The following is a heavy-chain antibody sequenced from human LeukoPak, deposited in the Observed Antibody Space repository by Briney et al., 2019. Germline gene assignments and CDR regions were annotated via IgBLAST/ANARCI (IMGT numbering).Heavy chain of an antibody. D-gene: IGHD3-22*01. V-gene: IGHV3-30*02. J-gene: IGHJ4*02. CDR2: IRYDGSNN. Sequence: GGSLRLSCAASGFTFSNFAMAWVRQVPGKGLEWVAFIRYDGSNNYYADSVKGRFTISRDNAKNSLYLQMNSLRAEDTAVYYCAKRGASTSIWLDWGQGTLVTVSS. CDR1: GFTFSNFA. CDR3: AKRGASTSIWLD.